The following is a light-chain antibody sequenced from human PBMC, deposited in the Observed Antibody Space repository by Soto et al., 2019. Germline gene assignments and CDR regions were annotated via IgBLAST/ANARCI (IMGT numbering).Light chain of an antibody. Sequence: DIQMTQSPSSLSATVGDRVTITCRASQTIGKYLNWYQQQPGKVPKLLIYDASYLQSGVTSRFSGSESGTDFTLNISDLRTEDFATYDCQQSFSIPFTVGPGTKGENK. CDR1: QTIGKY. V-gene: IGKV1-39*01. J-gene: IGKJ3*01. CDR3: QQSFSIPFT. CDR2: DAS.